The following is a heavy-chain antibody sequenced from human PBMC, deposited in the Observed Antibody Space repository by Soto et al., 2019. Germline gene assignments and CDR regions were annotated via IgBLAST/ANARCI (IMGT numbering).Heavy chain of an antibody. CDR2: IIPIFGTA. CDR1: GGTFSSYA. J-gene: IGHJ6*02. Sequence: KVSGNAAGGTFSSYAISWVRQAPGQGLEWMRGIIPIFGTANYAQKFQGRVTITTDESTRTDYMELSSLRSEDTAGYYRAKDVVRAALYYYGMDLWGQVPTVTVAS. D-gene: IGHD2-15*01. CDR3: AKDVVRAALYYYGMDL. V-gene: IGHV1-69*05.